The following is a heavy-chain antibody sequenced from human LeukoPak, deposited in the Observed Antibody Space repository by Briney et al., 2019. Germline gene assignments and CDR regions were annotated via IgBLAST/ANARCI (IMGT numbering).Heavy chain of an antibody. V-gene: IGHV1-8*01. CDR1: GYTFTSYD. J-gene: IGHJ5*02. CDR3: ARDYGANSGWFDP. CDR2: MSPNSGYT. Sequence: GASVKVSCKASGYTFTSYDINWVRQATGQGLEWMGWMSPNSGYTGYAQKFQGRVTMTRDTSISTAYMELSSLRSEDTAAYYCARDYGANSGWFDPWGQGTLVTVSS. D-gene: IGHD4-23*01.